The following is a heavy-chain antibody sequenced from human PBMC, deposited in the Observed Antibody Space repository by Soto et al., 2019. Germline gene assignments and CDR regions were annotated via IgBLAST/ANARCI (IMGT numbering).Heavy chain of an antibody. V-gene: IGHV3-7*01. J-gene: IGHJ4*02. CDR3: AKIGYNDWDFDY. Sequence: LRLSCAASGFTFSRYWMAWVRQAPGKGLERVANINQDVSQKLYVDSVRGRFTISRDNAKNSVYLQMNNLRADDTAVYYCAKIGYNDWDFDYWGQGTLVTVSS. CDR2: INQDVSQK. CDR1: GFTFSRYW. D-gene: IGHD3-22*01.